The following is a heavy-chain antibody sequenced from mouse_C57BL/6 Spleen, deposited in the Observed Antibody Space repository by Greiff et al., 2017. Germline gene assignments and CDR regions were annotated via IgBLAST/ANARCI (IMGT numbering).Heavy chain of an antibody. V-gene: IGHV5-17*01. D-gene: IGHD1-1*01. CDR1: GFTFSDYG. Sequence: EVQLQQSGGGLVKPGGSLKLSCAASGFTFSDYGMHWVRQAPEKGLEWVAYISSGSSTIYYADTVKGRFTISRDNAKNTLFLQMTSLRSEDTAMYYCAITVVATEYAMDYWGQGTSVTVSS. CDR3: AITVVATEYAMDY. J-gene: IGHJ4*01. CDR2: ISSGSSTI.